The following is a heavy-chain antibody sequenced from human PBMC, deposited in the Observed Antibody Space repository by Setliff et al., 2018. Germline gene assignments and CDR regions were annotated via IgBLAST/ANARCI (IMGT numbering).Heavy chain of an antibody. V-gene: IGHV3-33*01. J-gene: IGHJ4*02. D-gene: IGHD3-3*01. Sequence: GGSLRLSCAASGFTFSSYGMHWVRQAPGKGLEWVAVIWYDGSNKYYADSVKGRFTISRDNSKNTLHLQMNSLRPEDTAVYYCARVGIFGGGYFDFWGQGTLVTVSS. CDR1: GFTFSSYG. CDR3: ARVGIFGGGYFDF. CDR2: IWYDGSNK.